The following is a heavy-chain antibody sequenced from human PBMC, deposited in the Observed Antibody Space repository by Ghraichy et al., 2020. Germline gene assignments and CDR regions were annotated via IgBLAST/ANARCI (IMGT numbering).Heavy chain of an antibody. CDR3: ASGSPSSWIDY. Sequence: SETLSLTCTVSGGSISSSSYYWGWIRQPPGKGLEWIGSIYYSGSTYYNPSLKSRVTISVDTSKNQFSLKLSSVTAADTAVYYCASGSPSSWIDYWGQGTRVTVSS. J-gene: IGHJ4*02. V-gene: IGHV4-39*01. CDR2: IYYSGST. CDR1: GGSISSSSYY. D-gene: IGHD6-13*01.